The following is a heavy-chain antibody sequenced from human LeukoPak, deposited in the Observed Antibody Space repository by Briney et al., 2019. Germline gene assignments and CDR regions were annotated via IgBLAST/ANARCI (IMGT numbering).Heavy chain of an antibody. D-gene: IGHD4-11*01. CDR2: INPNSGGT. J-gene: IGHJ3*02. CDR1: GYTFTGYY. CDR3: ASEITVTTAAFDI. Sequence: ASVKVSCKASGYTFTGYYMHWVRQAPGQGLEWMGWINPNSGGTNYAQKFQGRVTMTRDTSISTAYMELSRLRSDDTAVYYCASEITVTTAAFDIWSQGTMVTVSS. V-gene: IGHV1-2*02.